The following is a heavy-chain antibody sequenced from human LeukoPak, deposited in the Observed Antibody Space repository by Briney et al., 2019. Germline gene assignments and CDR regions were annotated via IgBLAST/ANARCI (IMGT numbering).Heavy chain of an antibody. D-gene: IGHD6-19*01. CDR1: GFTFSSYA. V-gene: IGHV3-23*01. CDR2: ISGSGGST. J-gene: IGHJ4*02. CDR3: AKDSRPYSSGWSYYFDY. Sequence: SGGSLRLSCAASGFTFSSYAMSWVRQAPGKGLEWVSAISGSGGSTYYADSVKGRFTISRDNSKNTLYLQMNSLRAEDTAVYYCAKDSRPYSSGWSYYFDYWGQGTLVTVSS.